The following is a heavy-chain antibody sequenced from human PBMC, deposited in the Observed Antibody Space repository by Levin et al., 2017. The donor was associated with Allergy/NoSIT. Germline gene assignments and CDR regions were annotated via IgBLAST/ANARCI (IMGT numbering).Heavy chain of an antibody. CDR1: GFTFSSYA. D-gene: IGHD6-19*01. Sequence: PGGSLRLSCAASGFTFSSYAMSWVRQAPGKGLEWVSAISGSGGSTYYADSVKGRFTISRDNSKNTLYLQMNSLRAEDTAVYYCAYLYSSGWYGEGYWGQGTLVTVSS. V-gene: IGHV3-23*01. CDR3: AYLYSSGWYGEGY. CDR2: ISGSGGST. J-gene: IGHJ4*02.